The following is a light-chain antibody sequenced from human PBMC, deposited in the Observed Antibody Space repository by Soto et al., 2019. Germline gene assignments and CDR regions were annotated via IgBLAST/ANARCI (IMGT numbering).Light chain of an antibody. CDR2: EVS. CDR1: SSDVGGYNY. V-gene: IGLV2-14*01. J-gene: IGLJ1*01. CDR3: SSYTITSTYV. Sequence: QSALTQPASVSGSPGQSITISCTGTSSDVGGYNYVSWYQQHPGKAPKLMIYEVSDRPSGVSNRFSGSKSGNTASLTISGLQAEDEADYYCSSYTITSTYVFGTGTKFTVL.